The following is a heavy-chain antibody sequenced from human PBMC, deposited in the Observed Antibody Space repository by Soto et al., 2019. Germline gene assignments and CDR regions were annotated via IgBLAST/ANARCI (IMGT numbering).Heavy chain of an antibody. CDR3: ARAQRYYYDSSDDWFDP. V-gene: IGHV1-69*02. CDR1: GGTFSSYT. J-gene: IGHJ5*02. D-gene: IGHD3-22*01. Sequence: QVQLVQSVAEVKKPGSSVKVSCKASGGTFSSYTISWVRQAPGQGLEWMGRIIPILGIANYAQKFQGRVTITADKSTSTAYMELSSLRSEDTAVYYCARAQRYYYDSSDDWFDPWGQGTLVTVSS. CDR2: IIPILGIA.